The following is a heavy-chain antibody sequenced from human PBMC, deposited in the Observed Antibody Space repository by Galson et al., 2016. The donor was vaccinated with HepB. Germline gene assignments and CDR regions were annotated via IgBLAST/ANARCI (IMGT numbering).Heavy chain of an antibody. D-gene: IGHD3-22*01. CDR1: GFTFTTFA. Sequence: SLRLSCAASGFTFTTFAMSWVRQAPGQGLEWVSAISAEGSTTYYADSVRGRFSISRDTSNNTLYLQMNNLKAEDTAVYYCARDYEGHGMAVWGQGTTVTVSS. J-gene: IGHJ6*02. CDR2: ISAEGSTT. V-gene: IGHV3-23*01. CDR3: ARDYEGHGMAV.